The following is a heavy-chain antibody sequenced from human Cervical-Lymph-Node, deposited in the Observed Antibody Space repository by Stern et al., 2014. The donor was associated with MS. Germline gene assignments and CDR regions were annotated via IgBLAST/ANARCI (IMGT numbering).Heavy chain of an antibody. CDR1: GFTFSSYG. Sequence: QVQLVESGGAVVQPGRSLRLSCAASGFTFSSYGMHWVRQAPGKGLEWVAVIWSDGINKYYSESGKGRFAISRDNSKNTVYLQMNSLRAEDTAVYYCARDKTSEMYAQSLDYWGQGTLVAVSS. V-gene: IGHV3-33*01. J-gene: IGHJ4*02. D-gene: IGHD2-8*01. CDR2: IWSDGINK. CDR3: ARDKTSEMYAQSLDY.